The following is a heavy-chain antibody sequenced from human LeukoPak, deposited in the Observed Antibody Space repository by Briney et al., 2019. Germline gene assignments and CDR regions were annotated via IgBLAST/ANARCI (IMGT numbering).Heavy chain of an antibody. V-gene: IGHV4-30-2*01. J-gene: IGHJ4*02. CDR1: GGSISSGGYY. CDR2: IYHSGST. CDR3: ARDSSSWYVSY. D-gene: IGHD6-13*01. Sequence: SETLSLTCTVSGGSISSGGYYWSWIRQPPGKGLEWIGYIYHSGSTYYNPSLKSRVTISVDRSKNQFSLKLSSVTAADTAVYYCARDSSSWYVSYWGQGTLVTVSS.